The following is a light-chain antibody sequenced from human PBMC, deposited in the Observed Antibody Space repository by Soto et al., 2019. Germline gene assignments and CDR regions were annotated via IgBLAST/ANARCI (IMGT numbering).Light chain of an antibody. CDR2: GAS. Sequence: EIVLTQSPGTLSLYPGERATLSCRASQSVSTSYLAWYQQKPGQAPRLLISGASRRATGIPDRFSGSGSGTDFTLTISRLEPEDFAVYYCQQYGSSYTFGQGTKLEIK. V-gene: IGKV3-20*01. CDR3: QQYGSSYT. CDR1: QSVSTSY. J-gene: IGKJ2*01.